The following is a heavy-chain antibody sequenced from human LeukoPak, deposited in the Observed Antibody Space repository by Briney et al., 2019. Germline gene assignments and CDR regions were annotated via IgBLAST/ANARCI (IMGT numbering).Heavy chain of an antibody. Sequence: GGSLRLSCAASGFTFSSYAMSWVRQGPGKGLEWVSAISGSGNTYYEDSVEGRFTTSRDSSKNTLYLQMNSLRAGDGAVYYCAKAPVTTCSGAYCYPIDYWSEGTLVTVSS. V-gene: IGHV3-23*01. D-gene: IGHD2-15*01. CDR2: ISGSGNT. J-gene: IGHJ4*02. CDR3: AKAPVTTCSGAYCYPIDY. CDR1: GFTFSSYA.